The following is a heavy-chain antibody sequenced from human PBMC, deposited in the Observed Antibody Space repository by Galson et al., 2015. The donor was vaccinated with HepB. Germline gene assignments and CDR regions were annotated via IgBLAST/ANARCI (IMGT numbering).Heavy chain of an antibody. CDR1: GFIFSNYW. D-gene: IGHD3-22*01. CDR2: IKHDGTET. Sequence: SLRLSCAASGFIFSNYWMSWVRQAPGKGLEWVANIKHDGTETFYEDSVKGRVTISRDNAKNSLYLQMNSLRAEDTAVYYCARDQYYYDSSGYLGPRDAFDIWGQGTMVTVSS. J-gene: IGHJ3*02. CDR3: ARDQYYYDSSGYLGPRDAFDI. V-gene: IGHV3-7*01.